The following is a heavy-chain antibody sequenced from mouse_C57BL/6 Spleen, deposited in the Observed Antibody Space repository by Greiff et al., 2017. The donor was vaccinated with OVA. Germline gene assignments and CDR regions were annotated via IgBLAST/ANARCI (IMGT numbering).Heavy chain of an antibody. CDR3: ARDGDYGNYYYAMDY. J-gene: IGHJ4*01. CDR1: GYTFTSYG. Sequence: VKLMESGAELARPGASVKLSCKASGYTFTSYGISWVKQRTGQGLEWIGEIYPRSGNTYYNEKFKGKATLTADKSSSTAYMELRSLTSEDSAVYFCARDGDYGNYYYAMDYWGQGTSVTVSS. V-gene: IGHV1-81*01. CDR2: IYPRSGNT. D-gene: IGHD2-1*01.